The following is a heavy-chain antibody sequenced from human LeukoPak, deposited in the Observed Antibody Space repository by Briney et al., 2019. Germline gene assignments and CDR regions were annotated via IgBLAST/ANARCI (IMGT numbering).Heavy chain of an antibody. CDR2: ISSSGST. J-gene: IGHJ5*02. CDR1: GGSIGSGTYY. D-gene: IGHD5-12*01. V-gene: IGHV4-39*01. Sequence: SETLSLTCIVSGGSIGSGTYYCGWIRQPPGKGLEWIGSISSSGSTNYNPSLESRVTISVDTSKNQFSLKLSSVTAADTAVYYCARQGSGYWGWFDPWGQGTLVSVSS. CDR3: ARQGSGYWGWFDP.